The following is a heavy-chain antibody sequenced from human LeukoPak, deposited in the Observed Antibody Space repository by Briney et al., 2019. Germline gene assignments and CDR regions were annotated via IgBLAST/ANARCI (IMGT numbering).Heavy chain of an antibody. CDR1: GFTFSSYA. D-gene: IGHD1-26*01. CDR2: ISYDGSNK. V-gene: IGHV3-30*04. J-gene: IGHJ1*01. CDR3: ARDLGGIAGS. Sequence: GGSLRLSCAASGFTFSSYAMHWVRQAPGKGLEWVAVISYDGSNKYYADSVQGRFTIYRDNSQNTLYLQMNSLRAEDTALYYCARDLGGIAGSWGQGALVTVSS.